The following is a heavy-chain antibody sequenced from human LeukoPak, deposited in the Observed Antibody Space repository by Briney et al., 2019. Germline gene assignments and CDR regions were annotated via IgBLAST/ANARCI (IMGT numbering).Heavy chain of an antibody. CDR1: GFTFSSYS. CDR2: ISSSSSYI. CDR3: AKDAGIAAAGQGLTHYGMDV. Sequence: GGSLRLSCAASGFTFSSYSMNWVRQAPGKGLEWVSSISSSSSYIYYADSVKGRFTISRDNAKNSLYLQMNSLRAEDTALYYCAKDAGIAAAGQGLTHYGMDVWGQGTTVTVSS. D-gene: IGHD6-13*01. J-gene: IGHJ6*02. V-gene: IGHV3-21*04.